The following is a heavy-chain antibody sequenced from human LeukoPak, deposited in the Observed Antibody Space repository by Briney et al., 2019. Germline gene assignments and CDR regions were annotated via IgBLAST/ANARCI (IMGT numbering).Heavy chain of an antibody. CDR2: INPNSGGT. CDR1: GYTFTGYY. Sequence: GASVKVSCKASGYTFTGYYMHWVRQAPGQGLEWMGWINPNSGGTNYAQKFQGRVTMTRDTPISTAYMELSRVTSDDTAVYYCARVEARGVLIADFDYWGQGTLVTVSS. J-gene: IGHJ4*02. CDR3: ARVEARGVLIADFDY. V-gene: IGHV1-2*02. D-gene: IGHD3-10*01.